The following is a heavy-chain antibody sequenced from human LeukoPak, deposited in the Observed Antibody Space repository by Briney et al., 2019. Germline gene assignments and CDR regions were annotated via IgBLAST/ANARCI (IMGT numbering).Heavy chain of an antibody. CDR3: AREEFLHEIDSSGYFVY. CDR2: VYSSGVG. CDR1: GGSIAGYY. J-gene: IGHJ4*02. V-gene: IGHV4-4*07. Sequence: SETLSLTCTVSGGSIAGYYWNWIRQPAGQGLEWLGRVYSSGVGNYNPSLTSRVTMSVDTSKNQFSLKLTSLTAADTAVYYCAREEFLHEIDSSGYFVYWGQGTLVTVSS. D-gene: IGHD3-22*01.